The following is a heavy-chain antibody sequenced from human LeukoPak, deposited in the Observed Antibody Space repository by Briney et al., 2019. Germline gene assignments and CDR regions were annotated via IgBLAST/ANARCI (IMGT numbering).Heavy chain of an antibody. CDR2: IIPIFGTA. CDR3: ASPGGYGSGSYYLD. CDR1: GGTSSSYA. D-gene: IGHD3-10*01. Sequence: SVKVSCKASGGTSSSYAISWVRQAPGQGLEWMGGIIPIFGTANYAQKFQGRVTITTDESTSTAYMELSSLRSEDTAVYYCASPGGYGSGSYYLDWGQGTLVTVSS. J-gene: IGHJ4*02. V-gene: IGHV1-69*05.